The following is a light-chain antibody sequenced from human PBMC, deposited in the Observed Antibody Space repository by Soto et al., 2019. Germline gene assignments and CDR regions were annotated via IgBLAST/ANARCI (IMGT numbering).Light chain of an antibody. V-gene: IGLV2-14*01. CDR1: SSDVGGYNY. CDR2: EVS. CDR3: RSYTTSGTLV. J-gene: IGLJ3*02. Sequence: QSALTQPASVSGSPGQTITISCTGTSSDVGGYNYISWYQQHPGKAPKVMIYEVSNRPSGVSNRFSGSKSGNTASLTISGLQAEDEADYFCRSYTTSGTLVFGGGTQLTVL.